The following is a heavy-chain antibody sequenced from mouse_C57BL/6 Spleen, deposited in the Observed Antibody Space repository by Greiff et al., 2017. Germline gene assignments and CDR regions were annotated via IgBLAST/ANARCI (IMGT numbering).Heavy chain of an antibody. CDR2: IYPGSGNT. CDR3: ERSRESPLAY. Sequence: VQLQQSGAELVRPGASVKLSCKASGYTFTDYYINWVKQRPGQGLEWIARIYPGSGNTYYNEKFKGKATLTAEKSSSTAYMQLSSLTSEDSAVYFCERSRESPLAYWGQGTLVTVSA. J-gene: IGHJ3*01. V-gene: IGHV1-76*01. CDR1: GYTFTDYY.